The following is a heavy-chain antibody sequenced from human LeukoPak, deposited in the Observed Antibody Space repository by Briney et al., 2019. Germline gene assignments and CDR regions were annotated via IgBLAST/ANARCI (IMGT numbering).Heavy chain of an antibody. CDR3: TRAVAGHPD. J-gene: IGHJ4*02. CDR1: GVAFSYYY. V-gene: IGHV4-34*01. CDR2: INHSGYT. Sequence: SETLSLTCAVSGVAFSYYYWSWVRQSPRQGLEWIGEINHSGYTNYNPSLKSRVTMSIDTSKNQFSLLLTSVTAADAGVYYCTRAVAGHPDWGQGTLVTVSS. D-gene: IGHD6-19*01.